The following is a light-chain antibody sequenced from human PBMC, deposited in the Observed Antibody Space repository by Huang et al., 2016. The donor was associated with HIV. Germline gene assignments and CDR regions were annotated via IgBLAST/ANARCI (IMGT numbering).Light chain of an antibody. V-gene: IGKV4-1*01. CDR2: WAT. CDR1: QTFLYSLNKKHY. Sequence: DIVMTQSPDSLAVSPGERATINCKSSQTFLYSLNKKHYLAWFQQKPGRPPKLLIYWATTRESVVPDRFSGSGSGTDFTLTINNLQAEDVAVYFCLQYYSVPQTFGHGTKVEIK. J-gene: IGKJ1*01. CDR3: LQYYSVPQT.